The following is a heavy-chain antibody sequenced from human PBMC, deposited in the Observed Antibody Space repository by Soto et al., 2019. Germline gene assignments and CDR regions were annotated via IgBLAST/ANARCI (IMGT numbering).Heavy chain of an antibody. D-gene: IGHD5-18*01. CDR2: MYYGGST. V-gene: IGHV4-59*01. CDR3: ARDRYTWILRGGNWFDP. J-gene: IGHJ5*02. Sequence: PSETLSLTCTVSGGSISLYYWNWSRQPPGKGLEWISYMYYGGSTNYKSSLKSRVTISGDTSKNQFSLKLRSVTAADTAVYYCARDRYTWILRGGNWFDPWGQGTLVTVSS. CDR1: GGSISLYY.